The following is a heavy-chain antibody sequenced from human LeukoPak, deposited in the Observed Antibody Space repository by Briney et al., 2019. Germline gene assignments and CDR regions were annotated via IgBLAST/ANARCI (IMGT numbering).Heavy chain of an antibody. J-gene: IGHJ6*02. V-gene: IGHV1-69*04. CDR3: ARARTGVVPAAPYYYYGMDV. CDR1: GGTFSSYA. D-gene: IGHD2-2*01. Sequence: SVKVSCKASGGTFSSYAISWVRQAPGQGLEWMGRITPIFGIANYAQKFQGRVTITADKSASTAYMELSSLRSEDTAVYYCARARTGVVPAAPYYYYGMDVWGQGTTVTVSS. CDR2: ITPIFGIA.